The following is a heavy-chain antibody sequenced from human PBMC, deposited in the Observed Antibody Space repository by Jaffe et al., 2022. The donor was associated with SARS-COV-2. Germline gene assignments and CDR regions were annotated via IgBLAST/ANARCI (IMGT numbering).Heavy chain of an antibody. CDR3: ARGSVDSYSYTMDV. J-gene: IGHJ6*02. CDR2: IWYDGSNK. CDR1: GFIFNSYG. V-gene: IGHV3-33*01. Sequence: QVQLVESGGGVVQPGRSLRLSCATSGFIFNSYGMHWVRQAPGKGLEWVAVIWYDGSNKYYADSVRGRFTISRDNSKNTLYLHMNSLRTDDTAVYYCARGSVDSYSYTMDVWGPGTTATVSS.